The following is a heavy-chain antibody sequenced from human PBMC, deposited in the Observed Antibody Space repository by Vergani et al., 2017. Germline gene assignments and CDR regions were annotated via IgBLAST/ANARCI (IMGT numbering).Heavy chain of an antibody. V-gene: IGHV1-46*01. Sequence: QVQLVQSGAEVKKPGASVKVSCKASGYTFTSYYMHWVRQAPGQGLEWMGIINPSGGSTSYAQKFQGRVTMTRDTSTGTVYMELSSLRSEDTAVYYCARDTEGSIVGATGEWSYWGQGTLVTVSS. CDR2: INPSGGST. CDR1: GYTFTSYY. D-gene: IGHD1-26*01. J-gene: IGHJ4*02. CDR3: ARDTEGSIVGATGEWSY.